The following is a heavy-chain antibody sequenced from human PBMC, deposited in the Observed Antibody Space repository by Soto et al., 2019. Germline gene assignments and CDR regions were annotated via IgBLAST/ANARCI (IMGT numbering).Heavy chain of an antibody. CDR2: ISGSGGTT. CDR3: AKDSSGWYRYDY. Sequence: GGSLRLSCAASGFTFSSYAMSWVRQAPGKGLEWVSAISGSGGTTYYADSVKGRFTISRDNSKNTLYLQMNSLRAEDTAIYYCAKDSSGWYRYDYWGQGTLVTVSS. J-gene: IGHJ4*02. D-gene: IGHD6-19*01. V-gene: IGHV3-23*01. CDR1: GFTFSSYA.